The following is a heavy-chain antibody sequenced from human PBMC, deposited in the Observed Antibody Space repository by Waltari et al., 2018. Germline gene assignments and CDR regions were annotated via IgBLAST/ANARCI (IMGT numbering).Heavy chain of an antibody. J-gene: IGHJ4*02. D-gene: IGHD3-3*01. Sequence: EVQLVESGGGLVQPGGSLRLSCAASGFPFSSHIMHWVGQAPGKGLEWVSYVSSSSSTIYYADSVKGRFTISRDNAKNSLYLQMNSLRDEDTAVYYCARDSITIFGVLNFWGQGTLVTVSS. V-gene: IGHV3-48*02. CDR1: GFPFSSHI. CDR3: ARDSITIFGVLNF. CDR2: VSSSSSTI.